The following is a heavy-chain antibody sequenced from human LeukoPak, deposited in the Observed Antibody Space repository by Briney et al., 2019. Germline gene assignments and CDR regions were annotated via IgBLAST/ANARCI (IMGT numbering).Heavy chain of an antibody. CDR2: IKKDGSEK. Sequence: GGSLRLSCVASGFTSSAFWMSWVRRPPGKGLEWVANIKKDGSEKEYVDSVKGRFSIFRDNAKNSVFLQMNSLRAEDTAVYYCARVGIAVAGTDYWGQGTLVTVSS. J-gene: IGHJ4*02. D-gene: IGHD6-19*01. V-gene: IGHV3-7*01. CDR1: GFTSSAFW. CDR3: ARVGIAVAGTDY.